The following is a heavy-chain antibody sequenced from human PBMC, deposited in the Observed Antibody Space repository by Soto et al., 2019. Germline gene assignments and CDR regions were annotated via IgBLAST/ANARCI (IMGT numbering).Heavy chain of an antibody. D-gene: IGHD2-15*01. CDR1: GFSLSGYS. V-gene: IGHV3-48*04. Sequence: EVQLAESGGGLVQPGGSLRLACVASGFSLSGYSMQGVRQAPGKGPEWLSYISGVDESIKFYAESVRGRFTVSRDNARNSVFLQMNSLRAEDSALYYCVRGCSGACWFEHWGQGTLVTVSS. CDR2: ISGVDESIK. J-gene: IGHJ1*01. CDR3: VRGCSGACWFEH.